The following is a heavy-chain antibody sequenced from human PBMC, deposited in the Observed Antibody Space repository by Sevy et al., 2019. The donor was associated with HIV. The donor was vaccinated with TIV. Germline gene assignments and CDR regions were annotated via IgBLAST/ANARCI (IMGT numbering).Heavy chain of an antibody. CDR1: GFTFSSYW. CDR3: ARWDV. J-gene: IGHJ6*04. CDR2: IKEDGSDK. V-gene: IGHV3-7*01. Sequence: GESLKISCEASGFTFSSYWMNWVRQAPGKGLEWVANIKEDGSDKYYVDSVKGRFTISRDNAQNSLYLEMNSLRAEDTAVYYCARWDVWGKGTTVTVSS.